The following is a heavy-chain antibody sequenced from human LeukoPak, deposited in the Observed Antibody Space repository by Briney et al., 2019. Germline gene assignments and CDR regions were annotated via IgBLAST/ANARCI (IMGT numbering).Heavy chain of an antibody. D-gene: IGHD4-17*01. V-gene: IGHV3-38-3*01. CDR2: ISGGST. CDR3: AKDKTTVTPEGIGMDV. Sequence: PGGSLRLSCAASGFTVSSKEMSWVRQAPGKGLEWVSSISGGSTYYADSRKGRFTISRDNSKNTLYLQMNSLRAEDTAVYYCAKDKTTVTPEGIGMDVWGQGTTVTVSS. J-gene: IGHJ6*02. CDR1: GFTVSSKE.